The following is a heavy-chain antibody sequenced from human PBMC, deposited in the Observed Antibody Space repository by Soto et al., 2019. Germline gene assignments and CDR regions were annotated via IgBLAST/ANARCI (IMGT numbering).Heavy chain of an antibody. CDR1: GFTFSSYA. J-gene: IGHJ4*02. V-gene: IGHV3-23*01. Sequence: GGSLRLSCAASGFTFSSYAMSWVRQAPGKGLEWVSGINVGGGTTKYADSVKGRFTISRDNSRNTVYLQMYSLRAEDTAVYYCAKPVYDISTGYPDYWGQGTLVTVSS. CDR2: INVGGGTT. D-gene: IGHD3-9*01. CDR3: AKPVYDISTGYPDY.